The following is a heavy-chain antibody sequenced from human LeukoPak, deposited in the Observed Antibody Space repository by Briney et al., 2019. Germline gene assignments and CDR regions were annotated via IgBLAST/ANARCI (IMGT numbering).Heavy chain of an antibody. CDR1: GFTFSSYA. CDR3: AKGLGSSGYYYSPFDS. CDR2: ISGSGGST. D-gene: IGHD3-22*01. J-gene: IGHJ4*02. V-gene: IGHV3-23*01. Sequence: GASLRLSCAASGFTFSSYAMSWVRQAPGKGLEWVSGISGSGGSTYYADPVKGRFTISRDNSKNTLYLQMNSLRAEDTAVYYCAKGLGSSGYYYSPFDSWGQGTLVTVSS.